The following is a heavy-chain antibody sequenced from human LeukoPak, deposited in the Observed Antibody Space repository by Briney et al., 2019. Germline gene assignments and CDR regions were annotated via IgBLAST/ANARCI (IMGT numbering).Heavy chain of an antibody. Sequence: GASVKVSCKASGYTFTGYYMHWVRQAPGQGLEWMGRINPNSGGTNYAQKFQGRVTMTSDTSISTAYMELSRLRSDDTAVYYCARDCSGGSCYYYYYMDVWGKGTTVTVSS. J-gene: IGHJ6*03. CDR2: INPNSGGT. CDR3: ARDCSGGSCYYYYYMDV. D-gene: IGHD2-15*01. CDR1: GYTFTGYY. V-gene: IGHV1-2*06.